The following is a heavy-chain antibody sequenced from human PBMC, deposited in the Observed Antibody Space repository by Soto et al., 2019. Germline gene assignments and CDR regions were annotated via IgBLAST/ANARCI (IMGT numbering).Heavy chain of an antibody. Sequence: QVQLVQSGAEVKKPGSSVKVSCKASGGTFSSYAISWVRQAPGQGLEWMGGIIPIFGTANYAQKFRGRVTITADESTSTAYMELSSLRSEDTAVYYCARAVMVPAAMEYYYYGMDVWGQGTTVTVSS. D-gene: IGHD2-2*01. V-gene: IGHV1-69*01. CDR1: GGTFSSYA. CDR2: IIPIFGTA. CDR3: ARAVMVPAAMEYYYYGMDV. J-gene: IGHJ6*02.